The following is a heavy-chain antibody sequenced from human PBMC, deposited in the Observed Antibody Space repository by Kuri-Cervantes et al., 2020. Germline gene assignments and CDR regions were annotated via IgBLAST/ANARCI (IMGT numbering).Heavy chain of an antibody. CDR2: ISAYNGDT. CDR3: ARDFAHCTNGVCYTPYFDY. J-gene: IGHJ4*02. V-gene: IGHV1-18*01. D-gene: IGHD2-8*01. Sequence: ASVKVSCKASGYTFTSYGISWVRQAPGQGLEWMGWISAYNGDTNYAQKLQGRVTMTTDTSTSTAYMELSSLRSEDTAVYYCARDFAHCTNGVCYTPYFDYWGQGTLVTVSS. CDR1: GYTFTSYG.